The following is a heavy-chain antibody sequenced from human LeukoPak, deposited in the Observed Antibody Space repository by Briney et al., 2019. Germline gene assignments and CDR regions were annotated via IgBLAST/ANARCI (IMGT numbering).Heavy chain of an antibody. V-gene: IGHV3-30-3*01. CDR2: ISYDGSNK. CDR3: ARSPPRFLEWLSNLLFDY. CDR1: GFTFSSYA. J-gene: IGHJ4*02. Sequence: HPGGSLRLSCAASGFTFSSYAMHWVRQAPGKGLEWVAVISYDGSNKYYADSVKGRFTISGDNSKNTLYLQMNSLRAEDTAVYYCARSPPRFLEWLSNLLFDYWGQGTLVTVSS. D-gene: IGHD3-3*01.